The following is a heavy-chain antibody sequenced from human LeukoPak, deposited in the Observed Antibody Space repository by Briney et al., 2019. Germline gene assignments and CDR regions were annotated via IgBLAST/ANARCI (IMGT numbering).Heavy chain of an antibody. CDR1: GGSFSGYY. J-gene: IGHJ5*02. CDR3: ARVGITMARPNWFDP. D-gene: IGHD3-10*01. Sequence: SETLSLTCAVYGGSFSGYYWSWIRQPPGKGLEWIGEINHSGSTNYNPSLKSRVTISVDPSNNQFSLKLSSVTAADPAVYYCARVGITMARPNWFDPWGQGTLVTVSS. V-gene: IGHV4-34*01. CDR2: INHSGST.